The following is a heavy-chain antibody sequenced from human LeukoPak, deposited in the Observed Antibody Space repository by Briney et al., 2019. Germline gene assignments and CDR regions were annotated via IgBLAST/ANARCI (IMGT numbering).Heavy chain of an antibody. CDR2: IYGGGST. Sequence: PGGSLRLSFAVSGFTVSSNYMSWVRQVPGKGLEWVSVIYGGGSTYYADSVKGRFTISRDNSKNTLYLQMNSLRAEDTAVYYCARAASVAGTYALNHWGQGTLVTVSS. CDR1: GFTVSSNY. V-gene: IGHV3-66*01. J-gene: IGHJ4*02. CDR3: ARAASVAGTYALNH. D-gene: IGHD6-19*01.